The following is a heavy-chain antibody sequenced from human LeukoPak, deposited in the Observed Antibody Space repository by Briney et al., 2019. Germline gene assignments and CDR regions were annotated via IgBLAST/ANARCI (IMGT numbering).Heavy chain of an antibody. Sequence: SETLSLTCTVSGGSISSGGYYWSWIRQHPGKGLEWIGYIYYSGSTYYNPSLKSRVTISVDTSKNQFSLKLSSVTAADTAVYYCARVRGGIDSRGWYNWFDPWGQGTLVTVSS. CDR1: GGSISSGGYY. V-gene: IGHV4-31*03. CDR3: ARVRGGIDSRGWYNWFDP. CDR2: IYYSGST. J-gene: IGHJ5*02. D-gene: IGHD6-19*01.